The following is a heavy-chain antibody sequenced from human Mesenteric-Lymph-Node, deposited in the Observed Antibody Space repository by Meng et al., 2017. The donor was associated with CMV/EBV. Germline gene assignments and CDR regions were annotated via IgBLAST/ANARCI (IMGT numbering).Heavy chain of an antibody. V-gene: IGHV4-39*01. CDR1: GDFISGSNSY. D-gene: IGHD2/OR15-2a*01. CDR2: VYYSGST. CDR3: ARNITAGYFDY. J-gene: IGHJ4*02. Sequence: CIVSGDFISGSNSYWGWIRQPPGRGLEWIASVYYSGSTVYGPSLKSRVSISVDTSRNQFSLRLDSVTAADTAVYYCARNITAGYFDYWGPGILVTVSS.